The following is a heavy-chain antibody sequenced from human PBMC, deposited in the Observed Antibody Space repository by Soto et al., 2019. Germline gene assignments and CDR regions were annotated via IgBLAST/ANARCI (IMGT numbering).Heavy chain of an antibody. V-gene: IGHV4-4*02. J-gene: IGHJ6*02. Sequence: QVQLQESGPGLVKPSETLSLTCTVSGAPITTTKWWAWVRLPPGKGLEWIGELSRGDERSSNPSLEGRFTMSIEQSKHHFSLKLTSGAAAETGIYYCATQTISYTWGVWGRGTSVTVSS. CDR1: GAPITTTKW. CDR3: ATQTISYTWGV. D-gene: IGHD3-16*01. CDR2: LSRGDER.